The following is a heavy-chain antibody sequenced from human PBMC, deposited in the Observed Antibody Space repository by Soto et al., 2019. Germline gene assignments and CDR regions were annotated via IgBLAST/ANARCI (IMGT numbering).Heavy chain of an antibody. CDR3: TRHKGLPFDY. Sequence: PGGSLRLSCAASGFTVSGSARHWVRQASGKGLEWVGRIRSKANSYATAYAASVKGRFTISRDDSKNTAYLQMNSLKTEDTAVYYCTRHKGLPFDYWGQGTLVTVSS. CDR1: GFTVSGSA. CDR2: IRSKANSYAT. V-gene: IGHV3-73*01. J-gene: IGHJ4*02.